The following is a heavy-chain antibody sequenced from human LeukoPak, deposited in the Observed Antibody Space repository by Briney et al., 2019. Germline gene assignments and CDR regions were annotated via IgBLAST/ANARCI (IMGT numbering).Heavy chain of an antibody. CDR3: ARGGYGLAFEY. CDR1: GVSISDYY. V-gene: IGHV4-59*01. D-gene: IGHD3-10*01. Sequence: SETLSLTCTVSGVSISDYYWSWIRQPPGQGLEWIGYMFNSGTTKYNPSLKSRVTILVEMPKNQFSLKLNSVTAADTAMYYCARGGYGLAFEYWGQGTLVTVSS. J-gene: IGHJ4*02. CDR2: MFNSGTT.